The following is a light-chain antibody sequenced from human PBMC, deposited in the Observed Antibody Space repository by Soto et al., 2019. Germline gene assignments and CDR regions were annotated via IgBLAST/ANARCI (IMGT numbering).Light chain of an antibody. V-gene: IGLV2-14*03. Sequence: QSALTQPASVSGSPGQSITISCTGTSSDVGGYNYVSWYQKHPGKATQLMIYDVNNRPSGVSNRFSVSKSGNTASLTISGLQAEDEADYYCFSYTSSGTFVFGGGTKLTVL. CDR3: FSYTSSGTFV. J-gene: IGLJ2*01. CDR2: DVN. CDR1: SSDVGGYNY.